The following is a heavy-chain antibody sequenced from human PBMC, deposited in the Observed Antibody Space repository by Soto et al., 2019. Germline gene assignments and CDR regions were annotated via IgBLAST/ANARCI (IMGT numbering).Heavy chain of an antibody. V-gene: IGHV1-18*01. CDR2: INPYNGNT. J-gene: IGHJ4*02. CDR3: ARDWFGIDY. Sequence: QVQLVQSGAEVKKPGASVKVSCKASGYTFTSYGITWVRQAPGQGLEGMGWINPYNGNTNYAQKLKGRVTMTPDTSTNPAYMGLRSLGSDDTAVYYCARDWFGIDYWGQGPLVTVSS. CDR1: GYTFTSYG. D-gene: IGHD3-16*01.